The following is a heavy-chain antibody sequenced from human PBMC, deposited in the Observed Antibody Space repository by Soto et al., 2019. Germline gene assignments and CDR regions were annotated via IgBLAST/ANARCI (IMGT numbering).Heavy chain of an antibody. CDR2: INHSGST. V-gene: IGHV4-34*01. CDR3: ARGVPSYYDFWSGYSGSWFDP. CDR1: GGSFSGYY. J-gene: IGHJ5*02. Sequence: PSETLSLTCAVYGGSFSGYYWSWIRQPPGKGLEWIGEINHSGSTNYNPSLKSRVTISVDTSKNQFSLKLSSVTAADTAVYYCARGVPSYYDFWSGYSGSWFDPWGQGTLVTVSS. D-gene: IGHD3-3*01.